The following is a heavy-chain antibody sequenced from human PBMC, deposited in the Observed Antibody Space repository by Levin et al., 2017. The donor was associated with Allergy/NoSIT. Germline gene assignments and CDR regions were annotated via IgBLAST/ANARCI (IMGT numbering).Heavy chain of an antibody. Sequence: ASVKVSCKASGYTFTSYGISWVRQAPGQGLEWMGWISAYNGNTNYAQKLQGRVTMTTDTSTSTANMELRSLRSDDTAVYYCARDTAMAKFDYWGQGTLVTVSS. CDR1: GYTFTSYG. CDR3: ARDTAMAKFDY. V-gene: IGHV1-18*01. CDR2: ISAYNGNT. D-gene: IGHD5-18*01. J-gene: IGHJ4*02.